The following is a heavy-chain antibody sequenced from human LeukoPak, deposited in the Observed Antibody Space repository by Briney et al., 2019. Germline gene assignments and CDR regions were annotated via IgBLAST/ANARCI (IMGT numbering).Heavy chain of an antibody. D-gene: IGHD2-21*02. CDR1: GGSISSGSYY. CDR3: ARAVVTAIHPFDY. Sequence: TSETLSLTCTVSGGSISSGSYYWSWIRQPAGKGLEWIGRIYTSGSTNYNPSLKSRVTISVDTSKNQFSLKLSSVTAADTAVYYCARAVVTAIHPFDYWGQGTLVTVSS. J-gene: IGHJ4*02. V-gene: IGHV4-61*02. CDR2: IYTSGST.